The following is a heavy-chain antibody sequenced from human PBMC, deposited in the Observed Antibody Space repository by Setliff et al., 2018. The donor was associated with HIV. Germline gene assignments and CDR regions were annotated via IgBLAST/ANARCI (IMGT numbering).Heavy chain of an antibody. J-gene: IGHJ1*01. D-gene: IGHD3-22*01. CDR2: FDPEDVET. CDR1: GYTLTDLS. Sequence: ASVKVSCKVSGYTLTDLSMHWVRQAPGKGLEWMGGFDPEDVETVYAQKFQGRVTMTEDTSTDTAYMELNSLRSEDTAMYYCATVRGYYYDSSGREYFQHWGQGTLATVS. CDR3: ATVRGYYYDSSGREYFQH. V-gene: IGHV1-24*01.